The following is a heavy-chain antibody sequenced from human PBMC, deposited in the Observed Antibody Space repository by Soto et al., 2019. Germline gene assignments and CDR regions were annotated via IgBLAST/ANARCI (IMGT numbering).Heavy chain of an antibody. J-gene: IGHJ6*02. Sequence: QVQLVESGGGVVQPGRSLRLSCAASEFTFSKYGMHWVRQAPGKGLEWVAVILNDGSHRYHADSVKDRFTISRDNSKNTLYLQMNSLRAEDTAVYYCARDDEYSGNGMDVWGQGTTVTVS. D-gene: IGHD3-10*01. CDR2: ILNDGSHR. CDR1: EFTFSKYG. V-gene: IGHV3-33*01. CDR3: ARDDEYSGNGMDV.